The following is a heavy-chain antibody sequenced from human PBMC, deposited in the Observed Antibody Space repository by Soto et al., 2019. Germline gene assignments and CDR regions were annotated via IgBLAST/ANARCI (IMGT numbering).Heavy chain of an antibody. CDR3: TRELPPDL. CDR2: IWSAGLT. J-gene: IGHJ5*02. Sequence: PGGSLRLSCAASGFTVSSKYMTWVRQAPGKGLEWVSIIWSAGLTYYADSVKGRFTISRDNSKNTLYLQMNSLRVDDSAVYYCTRELPPDLWGQGTLVTVSS. V-gene: IGHV3-53*01. CDR1: GFTVSSKY. D-gene: IGHD2-15*01.